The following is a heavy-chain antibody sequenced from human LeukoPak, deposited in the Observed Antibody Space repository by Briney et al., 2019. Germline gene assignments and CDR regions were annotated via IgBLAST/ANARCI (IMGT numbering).Heavy chain of an antibody. V-gene: IGHV1-2*02. J-gene: IGHJ4*02. CDR1: GYTFTGYY. D-gene: IGHD3-22*01. CDR3: ARIHNYYDSSGNPTTDDY. CDR2: INPNSGGT. Sequence: ASVKVSCKASGYTFTGYYMHWVRQAPGQGLEWMGWINPNSGGTNYAEKFQGRVTMTRDTSISTAYMELSRLRSDDTAVYYCARIHNYYDSSGNPTTDDYWGQGNLVTVSS.